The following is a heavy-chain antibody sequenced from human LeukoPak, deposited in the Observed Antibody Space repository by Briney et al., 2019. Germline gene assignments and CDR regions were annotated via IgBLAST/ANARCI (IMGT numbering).Heavy chain of an antibody. J-gene: IGHJ4*02. D-gene: IGHD3-9*01. Sequence: PGGFLRLSCAASGFIFRNYAMSWVRQAPGKGLEWVSAITGSGDNTYYADSVKGRFTISRDNSKNTLYVEMNTLRAEDTAVYYCAKWGDYDILTGYYVSDFWGQGTLVTVSS. CDR1: GFIFRNYA. CDR2: ITGSGDNT. V-gene: IGHV3-23*01. CDR3: AKWGDYDILTGYYVSDF.